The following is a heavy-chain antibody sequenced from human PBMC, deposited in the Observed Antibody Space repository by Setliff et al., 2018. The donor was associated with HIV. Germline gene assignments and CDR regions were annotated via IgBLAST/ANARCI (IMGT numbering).Heavy chain of an antibody. CDR1: GGSISSSSYY. CDR2: IYYSGST. J-gene: IGHJ5*02. V-gene: IGHV4-39*07. Sequence: SETLSLTCTVSGGSISSSSYYWGWIRQPPGKGLEWIGSIYYSGSTYYNPSLQSRVTMSVDTSKNQFSLKVRSLTAADTGLYYCARVNSIKTTLVRLWPRFDLWGQGTQVTVSS. CDR3: ARVNSIKTTLVRLWPRFDL. D-gene: IGHD3-10*01.